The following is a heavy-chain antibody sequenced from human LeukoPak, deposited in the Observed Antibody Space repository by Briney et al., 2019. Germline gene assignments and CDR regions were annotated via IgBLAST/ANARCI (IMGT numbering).Heavy chain of an antibody. CDR3: ARNRGSGSLTQYSFDY. Sequence: PGGSLRLSCAASGFTFSSYGMHWVRQAPGKGLEWVAFIRYDGSNKYYADSVKGRFTISRDNSKNTLYLQMNSLRAEGTAIYYCARNRGSGSLTQYSFDYWGQGTLVTVSS. CDR2: IRYDGSNK. CDR1: GFTFSSYG. V-gene: IGHV3-30*02. D-gene: IGHD1-26*01. J-gene: IGHJ4*02.